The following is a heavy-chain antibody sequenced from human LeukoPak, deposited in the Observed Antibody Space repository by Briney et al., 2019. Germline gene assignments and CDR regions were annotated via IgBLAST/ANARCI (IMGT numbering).Heavy chain of an antibody. CDR1: GYSFTGYY. CDR3: ASDAIAVVRSTQRNWFDP. D-gene: IGHD6-19*01. Sequence: ASVKVSCKASGYSFTGYYMHWVRQAPGQGLEWMGWINPNSGGTNYAQKFQGRVTMTRDTSISTAYMELSRLRSDDTAVYYCASDAIAVVRSTQRNWFDPWGQGTLVTVSS. V-gene: IGHV1-2*02. CDR2: INPNSGGT. J-gene: IGHJ5*02.